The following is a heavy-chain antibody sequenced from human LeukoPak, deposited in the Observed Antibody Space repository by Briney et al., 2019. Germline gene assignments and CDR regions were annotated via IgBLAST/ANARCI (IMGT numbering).Heavy chain of an antibody. CDR3: ARAFRGIFGVFEAFDI. CDR2: IYYSGST. V-gene: IGHV4-59*08. J-gene: IGHJ3*02. Sequence: SETLSLTCTVSGGSINSYYWSWIRQPPGKGLEWIGYIYYSGSTNYNPSLKSRVTISGDMSKNQFSLKLSSVTAADTAVYYCARAFRGIFGVFEAFDIWGQGTMVTVSS. CDR1: GGSINSYY. D-gene: IGHD3-3*01.